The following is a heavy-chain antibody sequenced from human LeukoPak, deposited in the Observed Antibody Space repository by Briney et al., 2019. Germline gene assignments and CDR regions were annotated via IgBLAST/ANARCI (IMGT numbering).Heavy chain of an antibody. J-gene: IGHJ4*02. CDR3: ARTEQQLVQFDY. V-gene: IGHV4-34*01. CDR1: GGSFSGYY. Sequence: SETLSLTCAVYGGSFSGYYWSWIRQPPGKGLEWIGEINHSGSTNYNPSLKSRVTISVVTSKNQFSLKLSSVTAADTAVYYCARTEQQLVQFDYWGQGTLVTVSS. CDR2: INHSGST. D-gene: IGHD6-13*01.